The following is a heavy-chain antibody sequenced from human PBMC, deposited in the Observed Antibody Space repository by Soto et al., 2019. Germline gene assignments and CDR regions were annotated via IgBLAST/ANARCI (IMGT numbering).Heavy chain of an antibody. CDR2: SHHSGTT. Sequence: PSETLSLTCTVTGGSISSGDYYWSWIRQPPGKGLEWIGYSHHSGTTYYNPSLRSRLTLSVDTSKNQFSLTLSSVTAADTAVYYCASDGIGGLQYFYDYWGQGTLVTVSS. J-gene: IGHJ4*02. CDR3: ASDGIGGLQYFYDY. D-gene: IGHD1-1*01. V-gene: IGHV4-30-4*01. CDR1: GGSISSGDYY.